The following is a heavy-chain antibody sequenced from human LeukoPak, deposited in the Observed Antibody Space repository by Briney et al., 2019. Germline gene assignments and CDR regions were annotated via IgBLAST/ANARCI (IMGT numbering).Heavy chain of an antibody. V-gene: IGHV3-30*18. CDR1: GFTFSSYG. Sequence: PGRSVRLSCAASGFTFSSYGMHWVRQAPGKGLEWVAVISYDGSNKYYADSVKGRFTISRDNSKNTLYLQMNSLRAEDTAVYYCAKTLVDYDFWSGSLNFDYWGQGTLVTVSS. CDR3: AKTLVDYDFWSGSLNFDY. J-gene: IGHJ4*02. CDR2: ISYDGSNK. D-gene: IGHD3-3*01.